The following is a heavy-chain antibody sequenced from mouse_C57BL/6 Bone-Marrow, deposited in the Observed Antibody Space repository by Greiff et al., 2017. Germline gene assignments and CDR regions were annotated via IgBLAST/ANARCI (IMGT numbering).Heavy chain of an antibody. CDR3: ARLLWFAY. J-gene: IGHJ3*01. CDR2: NYPRSGNT. Sequence: VQLQQSGAELARPGASVKLSCKASGYTFTSYGISWVKQRTGQGLEWIGENYPRSGNTYYNEKFKGKATLTADKSSSTAYMELRSLTSEDSAVYFCARLLWFAYWGQGTLVTVSA. V-gene: IGHV1-81*01. CDR1: GYTFTSYG.